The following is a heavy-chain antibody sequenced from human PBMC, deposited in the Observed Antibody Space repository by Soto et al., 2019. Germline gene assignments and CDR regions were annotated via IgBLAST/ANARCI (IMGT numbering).Heavy chain of an antibody. CDR3: ARDAAVPDA. CDR1: GFTFSNAW. J-gene: IGHJ6*02. V-gene: IGHV3-74*01. D-gene: IGHD6-13*01. Sequence: GSLRLSCRASGFTFSNAWMHCVRRAPGKGLEWVSGVNNDGYNTAYADTVKGRFTISRDNARNILYMQMDSLRVEDTAIYYCARDAAVPDAWGEGGTLTV. CDR2: VNNDGYNT.